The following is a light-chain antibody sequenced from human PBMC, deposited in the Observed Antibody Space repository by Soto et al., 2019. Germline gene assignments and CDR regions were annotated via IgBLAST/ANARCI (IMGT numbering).Light chain of an antibody. V-gene: IGKV3-20*01. CDR1: QSVRSNY. CDR3: QQDGRSPLT. Sequence: EIVLTQSPDTLSLSPGERATLSCRASQSVRSNYLAWYQQKPGQAPRFLIYDASSRATSIPDRFSGSGSETDLTLSISRLEPEDFAVYYCQQDGRSPLTFGGGTKVEIK. CDR2: DAS. J-gene: IGKJ4*01.